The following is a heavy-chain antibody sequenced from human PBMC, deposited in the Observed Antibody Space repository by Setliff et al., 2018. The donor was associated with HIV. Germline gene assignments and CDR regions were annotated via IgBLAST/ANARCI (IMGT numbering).Heavy chain of an antibody. CDR2: VHPSGSI. D-gene: IGHD3-9*01. Sequence: SSETLSLTCAVSGVSFSGDSWSWVRQPPGKGLEWIAEVHPSGSINYNSSLKSRVALSVDTSNNQFSLTMTSVTAADTAVYYCARGRDWAKTGDFWGQGALVTVSS. CDR3: ARGRDWAKTGDF. V-gene: IGHV4-34*01. J-gene: IGHJ4*02. CDR1: GVSFSGDS.